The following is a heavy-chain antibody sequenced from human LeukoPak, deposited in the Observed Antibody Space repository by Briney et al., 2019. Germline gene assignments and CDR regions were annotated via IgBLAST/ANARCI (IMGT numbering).Heavy chain of an antibody. D-gene: IGHD3-22*01. Sequence: SVKVSCKASGGTFSSYAISWVRQAPGQGLEWMGRIIPIFGIANYAQKFQGRVTITADKSTSTAYMELSSLRSEDTAVYYCARVPTYDGSGYYYDYWGQGTLVTVSS. CDR1: GGTFSSYA. CDR2: IIPIFGIA. J-gene: IGHJ4*02. V-gene: IGHV1-69*04. CDR3: ARVPTYDGSGYYYDY.